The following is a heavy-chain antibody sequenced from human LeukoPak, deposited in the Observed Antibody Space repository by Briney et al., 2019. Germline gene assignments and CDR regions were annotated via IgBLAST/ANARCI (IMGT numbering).Heavy chain of an antibody. CDR3: AGMLEDGLIGY. CDR1: GYSISSGYY. CDR2: IYHSGST. Sequence: SETLSLTCAVSGYSISSGYYWGWIRQPPGKGLEWIGSIYHSGSTYYNPSLKSRVTISVDTSKNQFSLKLSSVTAADTAVYYCAGMLEDGLIGYWGQGTLVTVSS. D-gene: IGHD1-1*01. V-gene: IGHV4-38-2*01. J-gene: IGHJ4*02.